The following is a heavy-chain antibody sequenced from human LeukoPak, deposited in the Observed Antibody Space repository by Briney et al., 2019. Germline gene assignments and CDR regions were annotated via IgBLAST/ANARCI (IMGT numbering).Heavy chain of an antibody. Sequence: SETLSLTCTVSGDSISSSAYYWGWIRQPPGKGLEWIGSIYYSGSTYYNPSLKSRVTIFVDTSKNQFSLKLSSVTAADTAVYYCARGHGSFDSWGQGTLVTVSA. J-gene: IGHJ4*02. D-gene: IGHD1-26*01. CDR3: ARGHGSFDS. CDR2: IYYSGST. CDR1: GDSISSSAYY. V-gene: IGHV4-39*02.